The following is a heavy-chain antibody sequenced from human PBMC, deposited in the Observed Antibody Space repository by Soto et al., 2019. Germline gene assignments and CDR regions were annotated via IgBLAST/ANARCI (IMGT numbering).Heavy chain of an antibody. CDR3: GKVVVAASMPYYYVMDF. D-gene: IGHD2-15*01. CDR1: GFTFSSYA. CDR2: IGGSGGST. V-gene: IGHV3-23*01. Sequence: EVQLLESGGGLVQPGGSLRLSCAASGFTFSSYAMSWVRQAPGKGLEWVSGIGGSGGSTYYADSVKGRFTISRDNSKNTLHLQMNSLRAEDTAVYYCGKVVVAASMPYYYVMDFWRIGTTVTLSS. J-gene: IGHJ6*04.